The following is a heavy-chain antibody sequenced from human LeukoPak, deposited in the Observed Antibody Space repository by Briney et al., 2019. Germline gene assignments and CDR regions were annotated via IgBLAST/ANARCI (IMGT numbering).Heavy chain of an antibody. Sequence: GGSLRLSCAASGFTFSSYSMNWVRQAPGKGLEWVSSISSSSSYIHYADSVKGRFTISRDNAKNSLYLQMNSLRAEDTAVYYCARNSAAGIVWYWGQGTLVTVSS. D-gene: IGHD6-13*01. CDR1: GFTFSSYS. V-gene: IGHV3-21*01. CDR2: ISSSSSYI. J-gene: IGHJ4*02. CDR3: ARNSAAGIVWY.